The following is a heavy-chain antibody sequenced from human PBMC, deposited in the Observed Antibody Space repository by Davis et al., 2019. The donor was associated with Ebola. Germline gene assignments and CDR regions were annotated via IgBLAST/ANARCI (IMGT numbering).Heavy chain of an antibody. CDR1: GFTVSDAW. D-gene: IGHD1-26*01. CDR2: IKSKTDGGTA. CDR3: VKWSYARFDY. Sequence: PGGSLRLSCAASGFTVSDAWMRWVRQAPGKGLEWVGRIKSKTDGGTAEYAAPVKGRFTISRDDSKNTLYLQMNSLKTEDTAVYYCVKWSYARFDYWGQGTLVTVSS. V-gene: IGHV3-15*01. J-gene: IGHJ4*02.